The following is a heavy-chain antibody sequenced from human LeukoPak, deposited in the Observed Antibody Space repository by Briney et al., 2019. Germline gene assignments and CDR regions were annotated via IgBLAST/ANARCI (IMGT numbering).Heavy chain of an antibody. V-gene: IGHV3-72*01. CDR2: TRNKANSYTT. CDR3: ARVDFWSGYTGI. J-gene: IGHJ3*02. D-gene: IGHD3-3*01. CDR1: GFTFSDHY. Sequence: GGSLRLSCAASGFTFSDHYMDWVRQAPGKGLEWVGRTRNKANSYTTEYAASVKGRFTISRDDSKNSLYLQMNSPKTEDTAVYYCARVDFWSGYTGIWGQGTMVTVSS.